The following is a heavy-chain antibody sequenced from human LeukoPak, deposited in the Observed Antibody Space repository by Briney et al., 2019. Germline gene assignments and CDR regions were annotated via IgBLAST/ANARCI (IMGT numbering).Heavy chain of an antibody. V-gene: IGHV3-7*01. CDR3: ARDPQTAIVTSYFDY. CDR1: GFTFSSYW. J-gene: IGHJ4*02. Sequence: GGSLRLSCVASGFTFSSYWMSWVRQAPGKGLEWVANIKQDGSEKYYVDSVKGRFTISRDNAKNSLYLQMNSLRAEDTAVYYCARDPQTAIVTSYFDYWGQGTLVTVSS. CDR2: IKQDGSEK. D-gene: IGHD5-18*01.